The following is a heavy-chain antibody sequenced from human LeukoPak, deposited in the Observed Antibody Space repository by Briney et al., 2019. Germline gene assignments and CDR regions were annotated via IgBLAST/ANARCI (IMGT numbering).Heavy chain of an antibody. D-gene: IGHD5-18*01. V-gene: IGHV4-39*01. CDR3: VSPRGFSYGYFDY. CDR2: IYYSKNT. Sequence: SETLSLTCTVSGGSISSSSAYWGWMRQPPGKGLGSIGSIYYSKNTYYNPSLKSRVTISADTSKNQFSLTLGSVSATDTAVYYCVSPRGFSYGYFDYWGQGTLVTVSS. J-gene: IGHJ4*02. CDR1: GGSISSSSAY.